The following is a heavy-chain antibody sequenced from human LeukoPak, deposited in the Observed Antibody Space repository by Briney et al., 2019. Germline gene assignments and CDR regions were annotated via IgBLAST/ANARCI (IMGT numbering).Heavy chain of an antibody. Sequence: GGSLRLSCAASGFTFSSYSMNWVRQAPGKGLEWASSISSSSSYIYYADSVKGRFTISRDNAKNSLYLQMNSLRAGDTAVYYCARDLGLGYWDPWGQGTLVTVSS. CDR2: ISSSSSYI. CDR1: GFTFSSYS. CDR3: ARDLGLGYWDP. D-gene: IGHD2-15*01. V-gene: IGHV3-21*04. J-gene: IGHJ5*02.